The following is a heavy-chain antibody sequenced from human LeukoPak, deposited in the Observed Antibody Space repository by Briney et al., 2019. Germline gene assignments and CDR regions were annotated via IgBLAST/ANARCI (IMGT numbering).Heavy chain of an antibody. J-gene: IGHJ4*02. CDR3: AKGNPPVVPAAVYYFDY. V-gene: IGHV3-30*18. CDR2: ISSDGNNK. D-gene: IGHD2-2*01. Sequence: PGGSLRLSCAASGFIFSGYAMHWVRQAPGKGLEWVATISSDGNNKYYRESVRGRFAISRDNSKSTVYLQMNSLRAEDTAVYYCAKGNPPVVPAAVYYFDYWGQGTLVTVSS. CDR1: GFIFSGYA.